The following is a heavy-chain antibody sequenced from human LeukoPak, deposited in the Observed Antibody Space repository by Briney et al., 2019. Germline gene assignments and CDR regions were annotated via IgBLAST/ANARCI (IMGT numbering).Heavy chain of an antibody. CDR2: IYATGST. D-gene: IGHD1-26*01. CDR1: GGSISSGNYY. V-gene: IGHV4-61*02. CDR3: ARAVGSSESNWFDP. J-gene: IGHJ5*02. Sequence: SQTLSLTCTVSGGSISSGNYYSSWIRQPAGKGLEWIGRIYATGSTNYNPSLKSRVTISVDTSKNQFSLKLSSVTAADTAVYYCARAVGSSESNWFDPWGQGTLATVSS.